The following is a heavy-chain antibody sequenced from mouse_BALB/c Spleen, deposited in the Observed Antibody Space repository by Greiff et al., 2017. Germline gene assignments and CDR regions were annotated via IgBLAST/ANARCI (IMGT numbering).Heavy chain of an antibody. CDR2: IWAGGST. D-gene: IGHD1-1*01. CDR1: GFSLTSYG. CDR3: AREDYYGSSDAMDY. V-gene: IGHV2-9*02. Sequence: VKLQESGPGLVQPSQSLSITCTVSGFSLTSYGVHWVRQPPGKGLEWLGVIWAGGSTNYNSALMSRLSISKDNSKSQVFLKMNSLQTDDTAMYYCAREDYYGSSDAMDYWGQGTSVTVSS. J-gene: IGHJ4*01.